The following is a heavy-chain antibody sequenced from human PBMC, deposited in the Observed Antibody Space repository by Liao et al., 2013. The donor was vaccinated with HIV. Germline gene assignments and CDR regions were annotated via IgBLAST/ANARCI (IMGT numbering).Heavy chain of an antibody. CDR1: GGYISSGSYY. D-gene: IGHD3-16*01. CDR3: ARGTLRMRRDAFDI. J-gene: IGHJ3*02. V-gene: IGHV4-61*02. CDR2: INHSGST. Sequence: QVQLQESGPGLVKPSQTLSLTCSVSGGYISSGSYYWSWIRQPAGKGLEWIGEINHSGSTNYNPSLKSRVTISVDTSKNQFSLNLSSVTAADTAVYYCARGTLRMRRDAFDIWGLGTMVTVSS.